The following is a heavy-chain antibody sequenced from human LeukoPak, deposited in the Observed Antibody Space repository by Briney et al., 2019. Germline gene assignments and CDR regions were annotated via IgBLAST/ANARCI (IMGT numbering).Heavy chain of an antibody. CDR1: GFTFSSYA. D-gene: IGHD3-10*01. Sequence: GGPLRLSCGASGFTFSSYAMSWVRQAPGKGLEWVSAASDSGGNTYYADSVKGRFTISRDNSKNTLYLQMYSLRAEDTAVYYCAKEVRGYWSFDLWGRGTLVTVSS. V-gene: IGHV3-23*01. CDR3: AKEVRGYWSFDL. CDR2: ASDSGGNT. J-gene: IGHJ2*01.